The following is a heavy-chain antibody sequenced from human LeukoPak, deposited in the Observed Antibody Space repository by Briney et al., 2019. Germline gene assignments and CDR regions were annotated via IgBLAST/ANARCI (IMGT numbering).Heavy chain of an antibody. CDR3: ARGPAGIHGLHRGWFDP. D-gene: IGHD5-24*01. J-gene: IGHJ5*02. Sequence: SETLSLTCAVYGGSFSGYYWSWIRQPPGKGLEWIGEINHSGSTNYNPSLKSRVTISVDTSKNQFSLKLSSVTAADTAVYYCARGPAGIHGLHRGWFDPWGQGTLVTVPS. CDR1: GGSFSGYY. CDR2: INHSGST. V-gene: IGHV4-34*01.